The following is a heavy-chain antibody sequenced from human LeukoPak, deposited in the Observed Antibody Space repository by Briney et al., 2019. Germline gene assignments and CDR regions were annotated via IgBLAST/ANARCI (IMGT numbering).Heavy chain of an antibody. CDR3: AREPSSGSSNYYLDQ. J-gene: IGHJ4*02. D-gene: IGHD2-2*01. V-gene: IGHV1-3*01. CDR1: GYTFTTYA. Sequence: ASVKVSCTTSGYTFTTYAFHWVRQAPGQRLEWMGSINAGNGNTKFSQNLQGRVTIARDTSASTAYMELSSLRSEDTAVYYCAREPSSGSSNYYLDQWGQGTLVTVSS. CDR2: INAGNGNT.